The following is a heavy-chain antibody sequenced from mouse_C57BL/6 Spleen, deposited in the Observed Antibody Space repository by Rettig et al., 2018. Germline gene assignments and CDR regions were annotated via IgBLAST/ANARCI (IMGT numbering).Heavy chain of an antibody. Sequence: LTCSFSGFSLNTFGMGVGWIRQPSGKGLEWLTHIWWDDDKYYNPALKSRLTISKDTSKNLVFLKIANVDTADTATYFCARIYYYDSMFDHWGQGTTLTVSS. CDR3: ARIYYYDSMFDH. V-gene: IGHV8-8*01. J-gene: IGHJ2*01. D-gene: IGHD1-1*01. CDR1: GFSLNTFGMG. CDR2: IWWDDDK.